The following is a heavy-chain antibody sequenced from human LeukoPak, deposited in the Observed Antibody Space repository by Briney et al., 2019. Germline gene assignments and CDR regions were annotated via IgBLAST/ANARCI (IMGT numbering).Heavy chain of an antibody. D-gene: IGHD3-3*01. V-gene: IGHV1-18*01. CDR1: GYTFSNYG. CDR3: ARDPREWGLPYYFDY. J-gene: IGHJ4*02. Sequence: GASVKVSCKASGYTFSNYGISWVRQAPGQGLEWMGWLSAYNGNTNYAQKFRGRVTMTTDTSTSTAYMELRSLRSDDTAVYYCARDPREWGLPYYFDYWGQGTLVTVSS. CDR2: LSAYNGNT.